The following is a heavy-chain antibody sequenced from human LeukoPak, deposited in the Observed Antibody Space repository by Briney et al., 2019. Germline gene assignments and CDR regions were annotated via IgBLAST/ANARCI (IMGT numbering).Heavy chain of an antibody. V-gene: IGHV4-38-2*01. CDR3: ARSRGGFGDYGSWFDP. Sequence: SETLSLTCSVSGYSISSGYYWGWIRQPPGKGLEWIGFTHNSGTTSYNPSLKSRVTMSLDTSKNQFSLKLTSVTAAGTAFYYCARSRGGFGDYGSWFDPWGQGTLVTVSS. J-gene: IGHJ5*02. CDR2: THNSGTT. D-gene: IGHD4-17*01. CDR1: GYSISSGYY.